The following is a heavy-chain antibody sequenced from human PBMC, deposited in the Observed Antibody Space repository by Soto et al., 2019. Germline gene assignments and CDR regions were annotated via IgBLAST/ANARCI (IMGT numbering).Heavy chain of an antibody. J-gene: IGHJ4*02. Sequence: EVQLVESGGGLVQPGGSLRLSCAASGFTVSSNYMSWVRQAPGKGLEWVSVIYSGGSTYYADSVKGRFTIFRDNSKNKLSHQLNSLRAEDTAVYYCARRRDQIDYWGQGTLVTVSS. CDR2: IYSGGST. CDR1: GFTVSSNY. CDR3: ARRRDQIDY. V-gene: IGHV3-66*04.